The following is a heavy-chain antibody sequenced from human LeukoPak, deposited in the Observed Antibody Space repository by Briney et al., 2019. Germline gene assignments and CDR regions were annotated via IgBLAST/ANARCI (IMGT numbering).Heavy chain of an antibody. Sequence: SETLSLTCAVSGVSFSTYYWSWIRQSTEKGLEWIGEVNHSGYTNYNPSLKSRVSISVDTSKNQFSLKLSSVTAADTAVYYCARQLYGSDYWGQGTLVTVSS. CDR1: GVSFSTYY. V-gene: IGHV4-34*01. D-gene: IGHD4-17*01. CDR3: ARQLYGSDY. J-gene: IGHJ4*02. CDR2: VNHSGYT.